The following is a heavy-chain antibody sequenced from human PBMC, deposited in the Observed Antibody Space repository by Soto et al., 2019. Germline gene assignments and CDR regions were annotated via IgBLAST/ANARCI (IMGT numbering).Heavy chain of an antibody. J-gene: IGHJ4*02. V-gene: IGHV1-3*01. Sequence: QVQLVQSGAEVKKPGASVKVSCKASGYTFTSYAMHWVRQDPGQRLEWMGWINAGNGNTKYSQKFQGRVTITRDTSASTAYMELSSLRSEDTAVYYCARGDGYYYFDYWGQGTLVTVSS. CDR3: ARGDGYYYFDY. D-gene: IGHD3-22*01. CDR2: INAGNGNT. CDR1: GYTFTSYA.